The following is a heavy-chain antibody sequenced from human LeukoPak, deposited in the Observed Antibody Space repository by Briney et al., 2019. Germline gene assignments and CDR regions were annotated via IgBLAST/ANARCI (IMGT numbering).Heavy chain of an antibody. Sequence: ASVKVSCKASGDTFRSHTITWVRQAPGQGLEWMGRIIPNISVTNYAQKFQGRVTFTADKSTTTAYMELTSLRFEDTALYYCARYVVPAAIDAFDIWGQGTKVTVSS. CDR2: IIPNISVT. J-gene: IGHJ3*02. CDR3: ARYVVPAAIDAFDI. V-gene: IGHV1-69*02. CDR1: GDTFRSHT. D-gene: IGHD2-2*01.